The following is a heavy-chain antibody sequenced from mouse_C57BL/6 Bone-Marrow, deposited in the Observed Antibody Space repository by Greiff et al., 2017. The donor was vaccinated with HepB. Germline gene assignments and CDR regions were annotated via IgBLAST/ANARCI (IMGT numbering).Heavy chain of an antibody. D-gene: IGHD2-4*01. Sequence: EVKLVESGGDLVKPGGSLKLSCAASGFTFSSYGMSWVRQTPDKRLAWVATISSGGSYTYYPDSVKGRFTISRDNAKNTLYLQMSSLKSEDTAMYYCARRGVITPYYFDYWGQGTTLTVSS. J-gene: IGHJ2*01. V-gene: IGHV5-6*02. CDR1: GFTFSSYG. CDR3: ARRGVITPYYFDY. CDR2: ISSGGSYT.